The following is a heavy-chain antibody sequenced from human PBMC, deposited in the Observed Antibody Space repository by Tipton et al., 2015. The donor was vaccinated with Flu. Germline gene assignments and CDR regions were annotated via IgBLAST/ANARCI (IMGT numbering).Heavy chain of an antibody. CDR2: VFYSGRT. CDR3: ARGIHPPTL. CDR1: GYSIRSGYY. J-gene: IGHJ4*02. V-gene: IGHV4-61*01. Sequence: GLVKPSETLSLTCTVSGYSIRSGYYWTWIRQPPGKGLEWIGYVFYSGRTNYNPSLKRRVIMSVDTSENQISLKLSSVTAADTAIYYCARGIHPPTLWGQGTLVTVSS.